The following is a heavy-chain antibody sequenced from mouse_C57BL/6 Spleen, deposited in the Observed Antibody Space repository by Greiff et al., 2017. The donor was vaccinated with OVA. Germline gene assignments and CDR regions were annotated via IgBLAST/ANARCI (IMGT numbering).Heavy chain of an antibody. J-gene: IGHJ3*01. CDR2: IYPRSGNT. V-gene: IGHV1-81*01. CDR3: ARKGVDSFAY. D-gene: IGHD1-1*01. CDR1: GYTFTSYG. Sequence: QVQLKQSGAELARPGASVKLSCKASGYTFTSYGISWVKQRTGQGLEWIGEIYPRSGNTYYNEKFKGKATLTADKSSSTAYMELRSLTSEDSAVYFCARKGVDSFAYWGQGTLVTVSA.